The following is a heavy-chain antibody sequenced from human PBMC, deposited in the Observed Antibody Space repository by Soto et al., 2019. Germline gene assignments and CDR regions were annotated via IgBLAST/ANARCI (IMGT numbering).Heavy chain of an antibody. CDR2: INPNSGGT. J-gene: IGHJ4*02. CDR1: GYTFTGYY. Sequence: VPLVQSGAEVKKPGASVKVSCKASGYTFTGYYMHWVRQAPGQGLEWMGWINPNSGGTNYAQKFQGRVTMTRDTSISTAYMELSRLRSDDTAVYYCAREIGTAVAGTGYWGQGTLVTVSS. V-gene: IGHV1-2*02. D-gene: IGHD6-19*01. CDR3: AREIGTAVAGTGY.